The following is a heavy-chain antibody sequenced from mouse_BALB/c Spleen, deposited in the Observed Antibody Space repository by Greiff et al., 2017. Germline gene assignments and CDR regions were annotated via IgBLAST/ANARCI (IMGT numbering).Heavy chain of an antibody. J-gene: IGHJ1*01. V-gene: IGHV3-2*02. CDR3: ARSYYGYDARYFDV. CDR2: ISYSGST. CDR1: GYSITSDYA. D-gene: IGHD2-9*01. Sequence: EVMLVESGPGLVKPSQSLSLTCTVTGYSITSDYAWNWIRQFPGNKLEWMGYISYSGSTSYNPALKSRISITRDTSKNQFFLQLNSVTTEDTATYYCARSYYGYDARYFDVWGAGTTVTVSS.